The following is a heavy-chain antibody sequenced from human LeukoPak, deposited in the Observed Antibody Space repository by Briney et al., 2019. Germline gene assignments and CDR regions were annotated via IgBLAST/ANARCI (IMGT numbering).Heavy chain of an antibody. Sequence: PGGSLRLSCAASGFTFSSYAMHWVRQAPGKGLEWVAVISYDGSNKYYADSVKGRFTISRDNSKNTRYLQMNSLRAEDTAVYYCARDRRPGVGELLVYYWGQGTLVTVSS. J-gene: IGHJ4*02. D-gene: IGHD2-21*02. V-gene: IGHV3-30-3*01. CDR1: GFTFSSYA. CDR3: ARDRRPGVGELLVYY. CDR2: ISYDGSNK.